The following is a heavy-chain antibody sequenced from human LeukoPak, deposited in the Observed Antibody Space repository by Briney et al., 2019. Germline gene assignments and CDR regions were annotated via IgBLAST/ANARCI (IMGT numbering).Heavy chain of an antibody. Sequence: QSGGSLRLSCVASGFTFSNYGMHWVRQAPGKGLEWVAFIEYDGTDTHFADSVRGRFTISRDNSEDTLYLQIITLRAVDTAVYYCAKDQPFFEDGSGYFPIPGVADYWGQGTPVTVSS. CDR2: IEYDGTDT. J-gene: IGHJ4*02. D-gene: IGHD3-22*01. CDR3: AKDQPFFEDGSGYFPIPGVADY. V-gene: IGHV3-30*02. CDR1: GFTFSNYG.